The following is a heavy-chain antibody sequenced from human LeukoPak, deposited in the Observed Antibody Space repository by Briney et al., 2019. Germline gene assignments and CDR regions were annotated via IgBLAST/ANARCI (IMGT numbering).Heavy chain of an antibody. J-gene: IGHJ4*02. CDR1: GFAFSSYA. D-gene: IGHD3-10*01. Sequence: GSLRLSCAASGFAFSSYAMHWVRQAPGKGLEWVAVISYDGSNKYYADSVKGRFTISRDNSKNTLYLQMNSLRAEDTAVYYCAIQKADLISMIRGIIAYWGQGTLVTVSS. V-gene: IGHV3-30-3*01. CDR3: AIQKADLISMIRGIIAY. CDR2: ISYDGSNK.